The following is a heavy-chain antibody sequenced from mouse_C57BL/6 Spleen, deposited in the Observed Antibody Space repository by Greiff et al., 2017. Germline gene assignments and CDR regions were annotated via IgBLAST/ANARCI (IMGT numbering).Heavy chain of an antibody. Sequence: QVQLQQSGAELVKPGASVKMSCKASGYTFTSYWITWVKQRPGQGLEWIGDIYPGSGSTNYNEKFKSKATLTVDTSSSTAYMQLSSLKSEDSAVYYCARGLLDPWGQGTLVTVSA. CDR2: IYPGSGST. CDR3: ARGLLDP. CDR1: GYTFTSYW. J-gene: IGHJ3*01. D-gene: IGHD2-1*01. V-gene: IGHV1-55*01.